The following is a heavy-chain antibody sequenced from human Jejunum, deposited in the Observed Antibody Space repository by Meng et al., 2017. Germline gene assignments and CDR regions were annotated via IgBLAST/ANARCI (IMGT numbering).Heavy chain of an antibody. J-gene: IGHJ5*01. CDR1: GFILNFYA. D-gene: IGHD3-22*01. V-gene: IGHV3-30*01. Sequence: GESLKISCAASGFILNFYAMNWVRQAPGRGLEWVALISYDGSEKYYADSVKGRFTISRDNFKNTVYLEMNSLRLEDTAIYYCARDAETYSSYSWFDSWGQGTLVTVSS. CDR3: ARDAETYSSYSWFDS. CDR2: ISYDGSEK.